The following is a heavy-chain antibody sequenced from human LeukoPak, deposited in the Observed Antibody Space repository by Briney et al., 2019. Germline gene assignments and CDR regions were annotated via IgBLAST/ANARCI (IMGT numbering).Heavy chain of an antibody. CDR1: GGSISSYH. CDR2: TYSSGST. V-gene: IGHV4-4*07. D-gene: IGHD2-15*01. CDR3: AREGRSSTPGY. J-gene: IGHJ4*02. Sequence: PSETLSLTCTVSGGSISSYHWSWIRQPAGKGLEWIGRTYSSGSTDYNPSLKSRVTMSVDTSKNQFSLKLGSVTAADTAVYYCAREGRSSTPGYWGQGTLVTVSS.